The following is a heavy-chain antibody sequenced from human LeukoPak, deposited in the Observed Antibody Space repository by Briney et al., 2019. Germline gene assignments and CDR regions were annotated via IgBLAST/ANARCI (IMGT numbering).Heavy chain of an antibody. Sequence: PGGSLRLSCAASGFSFSPYNMLWVRQTPGKGLEWLFYINSGGSAVHSADSVKDRFPFSRDNAKNSLYLQMNSLRVEDTGIYYCARVGSRGDWFDYWGQGTRVTVSS. V-gene: IGHV3-48*01. J-gene: IGHJ5*01. CDR3: ARVGSRGDWFDY. D-gene: IGHD1-26*01. CDR2: INSGGSAV. CDR1: GFSFSPYN.